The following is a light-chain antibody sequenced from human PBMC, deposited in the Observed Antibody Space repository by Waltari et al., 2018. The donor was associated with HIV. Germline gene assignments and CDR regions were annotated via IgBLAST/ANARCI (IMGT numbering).Light chain of an antibody. J-gene: IGLJ2*01. V-gene: IGLV2-14*01. CDR3: CSYASSTTLDV. CDR1: SRDVGGYHY. Sequence: QSALTQPASVSGSHGQSNTISCTGPSRDVGGYHYVAWYQQHPGKAPKLLIYEVRNRPSGISNRFSGSKSGNTASLTISGLQAEDEADYYCCSYASSTTLDVFGGGTKLTFL. CDR2: EVR.